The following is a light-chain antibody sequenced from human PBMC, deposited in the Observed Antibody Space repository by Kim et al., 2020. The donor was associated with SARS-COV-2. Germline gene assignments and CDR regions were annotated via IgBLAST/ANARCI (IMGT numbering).Light chain of an antibody. V-gene: IGLV3-9*01. CDR3: QVWDSRV. CDR2: RDF. J-gene: IGLJ2*01. Sequence: SYELTQPLSVSVALGQTARLTCGVKNIGSRNVHXYQQKPGQAPVLVIYRDFNRPSGIPERFSGSNSGNTATLTINRAQAGDEGDYYCQVWDSRVFGGGTK. CDR1: NIGSRN.